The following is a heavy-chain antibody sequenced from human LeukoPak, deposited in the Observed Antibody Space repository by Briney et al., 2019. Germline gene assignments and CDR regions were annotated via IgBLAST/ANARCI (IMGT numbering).Heavy chain of an antibody. J-gene: IGHJ6*02. CDR2: INHSGST. CDR1: GGSSSGYY. V-gene: IGHV4-34*01. Sequence: PSETLSLTCAVYGGSSSGYYWSWIRQPPGKGLEWIGEINHSGSTNYHPSLKSRVTISVDTSKNQFSLKLSSVTAADTAVYYCASISNYVGYYYYYGMDVWGQGTTVTVSS. D-gene: IGHD4-11*01. CDR3: ASISNYVGYYYYYGMDV.